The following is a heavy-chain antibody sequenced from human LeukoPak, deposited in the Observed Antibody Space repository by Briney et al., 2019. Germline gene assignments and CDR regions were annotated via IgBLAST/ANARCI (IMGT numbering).Heavy chain of an antibody. CDR1: GFTVSSNY. Sequence: GGSLRLSCAASGFTVSSNYMSWVRQAPGKGLEWVSVIYSGGSTYYADSVKGRFTISRHNSKNTLYLQMNSLRAEDTAVYYCARGRRITIFGVVIGLVYWGQGTLVTVSS. CDR3: ARGRRITIFGVVIGLVY. D-gene: IGHD3-3*01. V-gene: IGHV3-53*04. CDR2: IYSGGST. J-gene: IGHJ4*02.